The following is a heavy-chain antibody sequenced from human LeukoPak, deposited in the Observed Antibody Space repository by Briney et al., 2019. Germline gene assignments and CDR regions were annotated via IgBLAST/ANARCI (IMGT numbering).Heavy chain of an antibody. J-gene: IGHJ1*01. D-gene: IGHD4-23*01. CDR2: INPSGGST. CDR3: ARGSLLTRVVPYAEYFQH. CDR1: GYTFTGYY. V-gene: IGHV1-46*01. Sequence: ASVKVSCKTSGYTFTGYYMHWVRQAPGQGLEWMGIINPSGGSTSYAQKFQGRVTMTRDMSTSTVYMELSSLRSEDTAVYYCARGSLLTRVVPYAEYFQHWGQGTLVTVSS.